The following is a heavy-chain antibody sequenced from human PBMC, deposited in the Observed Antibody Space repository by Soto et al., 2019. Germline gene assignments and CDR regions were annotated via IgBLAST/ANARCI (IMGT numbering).Heavy chain of an antibody. Sequence: AFSVKVCSEACRVGLSSCSMRWVRQAPGQGLEWMGGIIPIFGTANYAQKFQGRVTITADKSTSTAYMELSSLRSEDTAVYYCAVDRGSIDYWGQGTLVTVSS. CDR1: RVGLSSCS. CDR2: IIPIFGTA. V-gene: IGHV1-69*06. CDR3: AVDRGSIDY. J-gene: IGHJ4*02. D-gene: IGHD2-2*01.